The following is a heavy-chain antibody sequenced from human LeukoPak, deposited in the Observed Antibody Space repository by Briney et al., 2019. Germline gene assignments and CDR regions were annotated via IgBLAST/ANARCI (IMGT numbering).Heavy chain of an antibody. CDR3: ARGYSSSFTDYYYYMDV. J-gene: IGHJ6*03. V-gene: IGHV3-11*04. CDR2: ISSSGSTI. Sequence: GGSLRLSCAASGFTFDDHGMSWVRQAPGKGLEWVSYISSSGSTIYYADSVKGRFTISRDNAKNSLYLQMNSLRAEDTAVYYCARGYSSSFTDYYYYMDVWGKGTTVTVSS. D-gene: IGHD6-13*01. CDR1: GFTFDDHG.